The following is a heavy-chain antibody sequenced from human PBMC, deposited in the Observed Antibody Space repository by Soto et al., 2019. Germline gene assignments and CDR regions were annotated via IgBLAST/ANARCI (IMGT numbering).Heavy chain of an antibody. D-gene: IGHD2-8*02. Sequence: GGSLRLSCAASGFTFSDYYMNWIRQAPGKGLEWVSYISHSGSTIYYANSVKGRFTISRDNVKNSLYLQMNSLRAEDTAMYYCARDDTGSMDVWGQGTTVTVSS. CDR1: GFTFSDYY. CDR3: ARDDTGSMDV. CDR2: ISHSGSTI. V-gene: IGHV3-11*01. J-gene: IGHJ6*02.